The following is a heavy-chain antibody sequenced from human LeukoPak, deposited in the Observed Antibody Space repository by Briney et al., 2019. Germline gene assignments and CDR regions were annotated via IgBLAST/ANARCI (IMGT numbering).Heavy chain of an antibody. J-gene: IGHJ4*02. CDR2: IIPILGIA. V-gene: IGHV1-69*04. CDR3: ARGEDSSGYYSSYFDY. D-gene: IGHD3-22*01. CDR1: GGTFSSYA. Sequence: ASVKVSCKASGGTFSSYAISWVRQAPGQGLEWMGRIIPILGIANYAQKFQGRVTITADKSTSTAYMELSSLRSEDTAVYYCARGEDSSGYYSSYFDYWGQGTLVTVSS.